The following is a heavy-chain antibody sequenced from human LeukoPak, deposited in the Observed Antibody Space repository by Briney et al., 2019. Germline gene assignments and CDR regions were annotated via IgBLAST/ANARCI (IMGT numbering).Heavy chain of an antibody. J-gene: IGHJ1*01. D-gene: IGHD3-22*01. CDR1: GYTFTGYY. CDR2: INPNSGGT. CDR3: ARDGGDYYDSSGYHEYFQH. Sequence: ASVKVSCKASGYTFTGYYMHWVRQAPGQGLEWMGWINPNSGGTNYAQKFQGRVTMTRDTSISTAYMELSRLRSDDTAVYYCARDGGDYYDSSGYHEYFQHWGQGTLVTVSS. V-gene: IGHV1-2*02.